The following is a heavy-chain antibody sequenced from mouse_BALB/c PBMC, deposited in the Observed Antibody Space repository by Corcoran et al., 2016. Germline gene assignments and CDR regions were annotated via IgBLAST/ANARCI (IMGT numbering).Heavy chain of an antibody. Sequence: QIQLVQSGPELKKPGETVKISCKASGYTFTNYGMNWVKQAPGKGLKWMGWINTYTGEPTYADDFKGRFAFSLETSASTAYLQINNLKNEDTATYFCAGRYYGSSSYYFDYWGQGTTLTVSS. CDR2: INTYTGEP. CDR1: GYTFTNYG. D-gene: IGHD1-1*01. V-gene: IGHV9-3-1*01. CDR3: AGRYYGSSSYYFDY. J-gene: IGHJ2*01.